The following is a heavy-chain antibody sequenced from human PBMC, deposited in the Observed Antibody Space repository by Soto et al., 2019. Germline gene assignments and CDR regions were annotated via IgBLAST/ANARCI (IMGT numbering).Heavy chain of an antibody. D-gene: IGHD6-13*01. Sequence: GSLRLSCAASGFTFSDYYMTWIRQAPWKGLEWISYISTRSDYTNYADSVKGRFTISRDNAKSSLYLQMNTLRAEDTAVYYCARDRDISSSWSFDYWGQGIMVTV. J-gene: IGHJ4*02. V-gene: IGHV3-11*06. CDR2: ISTRSDYT. CDR1: GFTFSDYY. CDR3: ARDRDISSSWSFDY.